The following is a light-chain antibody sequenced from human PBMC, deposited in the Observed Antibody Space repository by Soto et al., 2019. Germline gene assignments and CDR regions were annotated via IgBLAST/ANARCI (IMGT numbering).Light chain of an antibody. V-gene: IGKV3-20*01. Sequence: EIVLTQSPATLSLSPGDRASLSCRASQSVASFLAWYQQKPGQAPRLLIYGASSRAAGIPNRFSGSGSGTDFTLTISRLEPEDFAVYYCQQYGSSPGTFGQGTKLEIK. CDR2: GAS. J-gene: IGKJ2*01. CDR3: QQYGSSPGT. CDR1: QSVASF.